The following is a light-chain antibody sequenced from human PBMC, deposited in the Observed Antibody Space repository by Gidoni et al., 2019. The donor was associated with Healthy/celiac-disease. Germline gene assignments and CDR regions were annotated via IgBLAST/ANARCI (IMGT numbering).Light chain of an antibody. CDR3: PTWGTGIVV. CDR2: LNSDGSH. V-gene: IGLV4-69*01. Sequence: QLVLAQSPSASASLGASVTLTCTLSSGHSSYAIAWQQQQPEKGPRSLMKLNSDGSHSQGAGIPGRFSGSSSGSERYLPISSLQSEDDADYYCPTWGTGIVVFGGGTKLTVL. CDR1: SGHSSYA. J-gene: IGLJ2*01.